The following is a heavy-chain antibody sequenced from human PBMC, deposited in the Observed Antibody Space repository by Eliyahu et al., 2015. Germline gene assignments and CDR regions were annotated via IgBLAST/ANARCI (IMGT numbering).Heavy chain of an antibody. CDR1: GGSVSSSGYY. V-gene: IGHV4-39*01. J-gene: IGHJ3*01. Sequence: QLQLQESGPGLVKPSETLSLTCPVSGGSVSSSGYYWGWIRQPPGEGPGGVWDVYYTRATPYNPSLKRRVTISVDTSNNQFSLKLTSVTAADTAVYYCARIVWWVDVWGQGTMVTVSS. CDR2: VYYTRAT. CDR3: ARIVWWVDV. D-gene: IGHD2-8*02.